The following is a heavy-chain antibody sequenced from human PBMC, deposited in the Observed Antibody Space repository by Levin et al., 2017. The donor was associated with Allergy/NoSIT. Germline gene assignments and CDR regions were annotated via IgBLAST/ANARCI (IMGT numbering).Heavy chain of an antibody. J-gene: IGHJ4*02. D-gene: IGHD1-1*01. CDR2: ISFDGTNK. Sequence: PGGSLRLSCAASGFNFRAYAMHWVRQAPGKGLEWLAIISFDGTNKYSADSVKGRFTVSRDNSNNTLHLEMHGLRTTDTAVYHCARDGALDTEGSSFDYWGRGTQVTVSS. CDR1: GFNFRAYA. V-gene: IGHV3-30*04. CDR3: ARDGALDTEGSSFDY.